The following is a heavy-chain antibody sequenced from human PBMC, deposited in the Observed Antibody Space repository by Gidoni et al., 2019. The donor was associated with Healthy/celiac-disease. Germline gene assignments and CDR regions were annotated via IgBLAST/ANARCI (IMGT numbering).Heavy chain of an antibody. CDR2: IYLNADK. CDR3: AHRRGEDMDD. Sequence: QTTLNESGPTLVNPTQTLTLTCTLSGSPLSTSGVGLGWIRQPAGKALEWLALIYLNADKRYSPSLKRRLTITKDTYNDQDVLTITNMDPVDTATYYCAHRRGEDMDDWGQGTLVTVSS. CDR1: GSPLSTSGVG. J-gene: IGHJ4*02. V-gene: IGHV2-5*01.